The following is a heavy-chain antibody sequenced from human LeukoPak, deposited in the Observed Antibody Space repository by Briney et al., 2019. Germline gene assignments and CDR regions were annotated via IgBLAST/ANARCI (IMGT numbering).Heavy chain of an antibody. Sequence: GGSLRLSCAASGFTFDDYAMHWVRQAPGKGLEWVSGISWNSGSIGYADSVKGRFTISRDNAKNSLYLQMNSLRAEDTSLYYCAKDHLTYYYGSGTELDYWGQGTLVTVSS. CDR3: AKDHLTYYYGSGTELDY. J-gene: IGHJ4*02. D-gene: IGHD3-10*01. CDR1: GFTFDDYA. V-gene: IGHV3-9*01. CDR2: ISWNSGSI.